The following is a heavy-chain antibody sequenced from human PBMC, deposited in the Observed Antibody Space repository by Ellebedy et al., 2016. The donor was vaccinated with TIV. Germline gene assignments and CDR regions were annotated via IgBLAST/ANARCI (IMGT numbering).Heavy chain of an antibody. V-gene: IGHV4-4*02. D-gene: IGHD3-9*01. CDR3: AADYDIVAGYYRGDAFDV. CDR1: GGSISSSNW. J-gene: IGHJ3*01. Sequence: GSLRLXCPVSGGSISSSNWWSWVRQPPGKGLEWIGEIYHTGSTNYNPSLNSRVTISIDTSKNQFSLKLNSVTAADTAVYYCAADYDIVAGYYRGDAFDVWGQGTMVTVSS. CDR2: IYHTGST.